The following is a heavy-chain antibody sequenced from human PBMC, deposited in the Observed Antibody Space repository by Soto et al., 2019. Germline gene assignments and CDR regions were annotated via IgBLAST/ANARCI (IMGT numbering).Heavy chain of an antibody. CDR1: GYSFTSYW. Sequence: GESLKISCMGSGYSFTSYWISWVRQMPGKGLEWMGIIYPGDSDTRYSPSFQGQVTISADKSISTAYLQWSSLKASDTAMYYCATNYYDSSGYYSTPDYWGQGTLVTV. CDR3: ATNYYDSSGYYSTPDY. D-gene: IGHD3-22*01. V-gene: IGHV5-51*01. J-gene: IGHJ4*02. CDR2: IYPGDSDT.